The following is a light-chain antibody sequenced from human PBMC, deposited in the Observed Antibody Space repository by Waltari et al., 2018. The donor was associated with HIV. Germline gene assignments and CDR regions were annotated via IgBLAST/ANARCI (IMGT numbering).Light chain of an antibody. Sequence: DIQMTQSPSSASASVGDRVTIACRASPPIKTSLAWYQQRPGRAPTLLVYRASVLQAGVPSRFNGSGSGIDFTLSIANLQPEDSAIYYCQQANSFPHTFGGGTRVE. CDR1: PPIKTS. V-gene: IGKV1-12*01. J-gene: IGKJ4*01. CDR2: RAS. CDR3: QQANSFPHT.